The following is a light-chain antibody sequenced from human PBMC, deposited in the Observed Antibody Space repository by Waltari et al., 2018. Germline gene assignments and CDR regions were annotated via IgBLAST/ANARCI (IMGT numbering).Light chain of an antibody. V-gene: IGKV3-20*01. Sequence: EIVLMQSPGTLSLSPGERATLSCRASQSLSSIYLAWYQQKPGQAPRLLIYGASSRATGIPDRFSGSGSGTDFTLTISRLEPEDFAVYYCQQYGNSPPTFGQGTKVEIK. J-gene: IGKJ1*01. CDR2: GAS. CDR1: QSLSSIY. CDR3: QQYGNSPPT.